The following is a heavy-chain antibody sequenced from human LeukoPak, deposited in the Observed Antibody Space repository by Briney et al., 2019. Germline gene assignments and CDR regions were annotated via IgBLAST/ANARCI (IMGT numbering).Heavy chain of an antibody. CDR1: GFTLSSYA. D-gene: IGHD6-13*01. CDR3: AKQSAGSAAWYSLHYDF. J-gene: IGHJ4*02. Sequence: AGGSLRLSCAASGFTLSSYAMTWVRQAPGRGLEWVSSVDGGGGGTYYADSVKGRFTISRVNSKDTLYLQMNGPRAEDTAVYFCAKQSAGSAAWYSLHYDFWGQGTLVTVSS. V-gene: IGHV3-23*01. CDR2: VDGGGGGT.